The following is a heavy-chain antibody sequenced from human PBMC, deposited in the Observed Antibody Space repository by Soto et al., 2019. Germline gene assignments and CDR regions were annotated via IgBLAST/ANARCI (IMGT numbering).Heavy chain of an antibody. CDR2: ISYDGSNK. J-gene: IGHJ4*02. CDR1: GFAFNTYS. V-gene: IGHV3-30-3*01. Sequence: PGGSLRLSCAASGFAFNTYSMHWVRQAPGRGLEWVAVISYDGSNKFYADSVKGRFTISRDNSKSTLYLEMNSLRGEDTAVYYCAKVSPMGYFFDFWGQGTLVTVSS. CDR3: AKVSPMGYFFDF.